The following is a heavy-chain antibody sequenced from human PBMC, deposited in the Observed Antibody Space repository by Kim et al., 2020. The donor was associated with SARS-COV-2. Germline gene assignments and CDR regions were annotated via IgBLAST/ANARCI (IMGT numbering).Heavy chain of an antibody. V-gene: IGHV3-23*01. CDR1: GFTFSSYY. CDR3: AKGFSSWRDS. J-gene: IGHJ4*02. CDR2: ISGGGGST. D-gene: IGHD6-13*01. Sequence: GGSLRLSCAASGFTFSSYYMSWVRQAPGKGLEWVSTISGGGGSTYYADSVKGRFTISRDNSKNTLYLQMNSLRAEDTAVYYCAKGFSSWRDSWGQGTLVTVSS.